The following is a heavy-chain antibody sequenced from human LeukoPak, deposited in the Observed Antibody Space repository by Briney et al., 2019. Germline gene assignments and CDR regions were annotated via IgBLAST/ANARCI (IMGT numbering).Heavy chain of an antibody. D-gene: IGHD6-13*01. CDR2: INPNSGGT. CDR1: GYTFAGHY. Sequence: ASVKVSCKASGYTFAGHYIHWVRQTPGQGLEWMGWINPNSGGTNYAQKFQGRVTMTRDTSISTAYMELSRLRSDDTAVYYCARDKRYRIAAAGPDSVIDYWGQGTLVTVSS. V-gene: IGHV1-2*02. CDR3: ARDKRYRIAAAGPDSVIDY. J-gene: IGHJ4*02.